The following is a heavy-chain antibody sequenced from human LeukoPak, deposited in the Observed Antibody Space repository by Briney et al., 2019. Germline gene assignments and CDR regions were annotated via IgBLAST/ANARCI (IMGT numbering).Heavy chain of an antibody. J-gene: IGHJ5*02. D-gene: IGHD2-2*01. CDR1: GYTFTSYD. Sequence: ASVKVSCKASGYTFTSYDINWVRQATGQGLEWMGWMNPNSGNTGYAQKFQGRVTITRNTSISTAYMELSSLRSEDTAVYYCGRARRCVSTSCYSYNWFDPWGQGTLVTVSS. CDR2: MNPNSGNT. V-gene: IGHV1-8*03. CDR3: GRARRCVSTSCYSYNWFDP.